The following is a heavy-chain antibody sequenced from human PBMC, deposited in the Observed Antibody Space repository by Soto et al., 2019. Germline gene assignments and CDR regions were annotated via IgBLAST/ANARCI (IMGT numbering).Heavy chain of an antibody. CDR2: IYYSGST. Sequence: TLSLTCTVSGGSISSGGYYWSWIRQHPGKGLEWIGYIYYSGSTYYNPSLKSRVTISVDTSKNQFSLKLSSVTAADTAVYYCARDQGFLEWFNWFDPWGQGTLVTVSS. V-gene: IGHV4-31*03. D-gene: IGHD3-3*01. CDR1: GGSISSGGYY. CDR3: ARDQGFLEWFNWFDP. J-gene: IGHJ5*02.